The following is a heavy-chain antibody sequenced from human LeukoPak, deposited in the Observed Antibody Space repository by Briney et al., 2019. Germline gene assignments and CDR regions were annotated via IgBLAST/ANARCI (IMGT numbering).Heavy chain of an antibody. D-gene: IGHD6-19*01. CDR1: GDSITTSKYY. CDR2: VYYSGST. J-gene: IGHJ6*03. V-gene: IGHV4-39*07. Sequence: SSETLSLTCTASGDSITTSKYYWGWIRQPPGKGLEWIGSVYYSGSTYYSPSLKSRVTISVDTSKNQFSLKLSSVTAADTAVYYCARQVADSYYMDVWGKGTTFAGSS. CDR3: ARQVADSYYMDV.